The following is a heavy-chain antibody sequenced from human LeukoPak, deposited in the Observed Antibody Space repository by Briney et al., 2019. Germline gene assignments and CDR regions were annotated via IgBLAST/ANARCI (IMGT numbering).Heavy chain of an antibody. CDR3: ARDPCSGGSCYYFDY. V-gene: IGHV1-2*02. D-gene: IGHD2-15*01. Sequence: ASVKVSCKASGYIFTGYYMHWVRQAPGQGLEWMGWINTNSGGTNYAQKFQGRVTMARDTSISTAYMELSRLRSDDTAVYYCARDPCSGGSCYYFDYWGQGTLVTVSS. J-gene: IGHJ4*02. CDR1: GYIFTGYY. CDR2: INTNSGGT.